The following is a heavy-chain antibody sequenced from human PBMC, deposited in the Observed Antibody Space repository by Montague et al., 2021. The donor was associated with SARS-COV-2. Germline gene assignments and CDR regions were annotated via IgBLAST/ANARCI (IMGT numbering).Heavy chain of an antibody. D-gene: IGHD3-3*01. V-gene: IGHV4-38-2*02. J-gene: IGHJ4*02. CDR2: RYQNGAT. CDR1: GFSISSGYY. Sequence: SETLSLTCSVSGFSISSGYYWGWFRQTPGKGLEWIGSRYQNGATYYSPSLKRPVTILLDTSKNQFSLSLTSVTAADTAVYYCARSGVGIFDFSYFDSWGQGSLVIVSS. CDR3: ARSGVGIFDFSYFDS.